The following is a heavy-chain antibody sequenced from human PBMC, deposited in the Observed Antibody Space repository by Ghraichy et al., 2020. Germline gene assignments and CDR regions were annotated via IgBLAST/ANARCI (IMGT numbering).Heavy chain of an antibody. Sequence: SGPTLVKPTQTLTLTCTFSGFSLSTSGMCVSWIRQPPGKALEWLARIDWDDDKYYSTSLKTRLTISKDTSKNQVVLTMTNMDPVDTATYYCARSLAARPLYYYMDVWGKGTTVTVSS. CDR3: ARSLAARPLYYYMDV. V-gene: IGHV2-70*11. CDR2: IDWDDDK. J-gene: IGHJ6*03. D-gene: IGHD6-6*01. CDR1: GFSLSTSGMC.